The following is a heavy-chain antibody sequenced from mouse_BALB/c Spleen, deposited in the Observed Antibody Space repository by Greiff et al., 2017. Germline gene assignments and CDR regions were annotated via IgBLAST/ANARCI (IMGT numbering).Heavy chain of an antibody. Sequence: EVKLVESGGGLVKPGGSLKLSCAASGFTFSSYAMSWVRQTPEKRLEWVASISSGGSTYYPDSVKGRFTISRDNARNILYLQMSSLRSEDTAMYYCARGIAWLRPYYAMDYWGQGTSVTVSS. CDR1: GFTFSSYA. D-gene: IGHD2-2*01. V-gene: IGHV5-6-5*01. CDR2: ISSGGST. J-gene: IGHJ4*01. CDR3: ARGIAWLRPYYAMDY.